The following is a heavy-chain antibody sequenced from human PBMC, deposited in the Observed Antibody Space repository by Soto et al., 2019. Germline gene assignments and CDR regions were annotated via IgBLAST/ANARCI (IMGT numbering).Heavy chain of an antibody. D-gene: IGHD3-3*01. Sequence: VQLLESGGGLVQPGGSLRLSCAASGFTFSSYAMSWVRQAPGKGLEWVSAISGSGGSTYYADSVKGRFTISRDNSKNTLYLQMNSLRAEDTAVYYCATKKVPSYYDFWSGYYKPFDYWGQGTLVTVSS. J-gene: IGHJ4*02. CDR1: GFTFSSYA. CDR2: ISGSGGST. V-gene: IGHV3-23*01. CDR3: ATKKVPSYYDFWSGYYKPFDY.